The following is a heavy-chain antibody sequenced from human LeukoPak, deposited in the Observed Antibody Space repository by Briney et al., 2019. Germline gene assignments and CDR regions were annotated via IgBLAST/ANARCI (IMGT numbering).Heavy chain of an antibody. CDR1: GFTFSSYA. V-gene: IGHV3-23*01. CDR3: AKDRGGYSYGYYFDY. Sequence: GGSLRLSCAAPGFTFSSYAMSWVRQAPGKGLEWVSAISGSGGSTYYADSVKGRFTISRDNSKNTLYLQMNSLRAEDTAVYYCAKDRGGYSYGYYFDYWGQGTLVTVSS. J-gene: IGHJ4*02. CDR2: ISGSGGST. D-gene: IGHD5-18*01.